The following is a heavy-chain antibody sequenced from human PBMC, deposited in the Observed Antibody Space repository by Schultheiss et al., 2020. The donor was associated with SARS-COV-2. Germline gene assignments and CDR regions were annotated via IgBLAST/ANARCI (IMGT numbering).Heavy chain of an antibody. CDR3: ARGSGDYGGWLDP. D-gene: IGHD4-17*01. V-gene: IGHV4-34*01. Sequence: SETLSLTCAVYGGSFSGYYWSWIRQPPGKGLEWIGEIYHSGTTNYSPSLKSRVTISVDKSKNQFSLNLSSVTAADTAVYYCARGSGDYGGWLDPWGQGTLVTVSS. J-gene: IGHJ5*02. CDR2: IYHSGTT. CDR1: GGSFSGYY.